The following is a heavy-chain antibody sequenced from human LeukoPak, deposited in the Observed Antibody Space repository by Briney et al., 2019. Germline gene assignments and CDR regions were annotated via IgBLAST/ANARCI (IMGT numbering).Heavy chain of an antibody. CDR3: AREVGPYYDILTGDY. Sequence: PSETPSLTCTVSGGSISSGDYYWSWIRQPPGKGLEWIGYIYYSGSTYYNPSLKSRVTISVDTSKNQFSLKLSSVTAADTAVYYCAREVGPYYDILTGDYWGQGTLVTVSS. D-gene: IGHD3-9*01. J-gene: IGHJ4*02. CDR2: IYYSGST. V-gene: IGHV4-30-4*01. CDR1: GGSISSGDYY.